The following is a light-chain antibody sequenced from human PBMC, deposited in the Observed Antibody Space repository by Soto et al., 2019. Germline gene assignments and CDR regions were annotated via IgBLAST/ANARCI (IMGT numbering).Light chain of an antibody. CDR3: QQYGNLPYT. V-gene: IGKV3-20*01. CDR2: GAS. J-gene: IGKJ2*01. CDR1: QSVRSNY. Sequence: EIVLTQSPGTLSLSPGERATLSCRASQSVRSNYLAWYQQKPGQTPRLLIYGASNRAAAIPDRFSGSGSGTDFTLTISRLEPEDFALYYCQQYGNLPYTFVQGTKLEIK.